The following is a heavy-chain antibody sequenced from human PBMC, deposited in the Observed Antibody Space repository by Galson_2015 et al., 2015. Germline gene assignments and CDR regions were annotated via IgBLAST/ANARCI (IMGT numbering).Heavy chain of an antibody. Sequence: SVKVSCKASGYPLTSYYMHWVRQAPGHGLEWMGIINPSGGSTTYAQKFRGRVTITSETSTNTGYMELNSLRFDDTAVYYCARGSFYDTVGDWGQGTLVTVFS. V-gene: IGHV1-46*01. CDR2: INPSGGST. CDR3: ARGSFYDTVGD. D-gene: IGHD3-22*01. J-gene: IGHJ4*02. CDR1: GYPLTSYY.